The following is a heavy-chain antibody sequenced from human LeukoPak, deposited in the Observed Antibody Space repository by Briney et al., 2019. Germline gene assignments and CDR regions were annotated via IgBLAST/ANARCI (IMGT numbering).Heavy chain of an antibody. J-gene: IGHJ4*02. D-gene: IGHD4-11*01. Sequence: SSQTLSLTCTVSGGSISSGDYYWSWIRQPPGKGLEWIGYIYYSGSTYYNPSLKSRVTISVDTSKNQFSLKLSSVTAADTAVYYCARPASNYPYYFDYWGQGTLVTVSS. CDR2: IYYSGST. CDR1: GGSISSGDYY. CDR3: ARPASNYPYYFDY. V-gene: IGHV4-30-4*08.